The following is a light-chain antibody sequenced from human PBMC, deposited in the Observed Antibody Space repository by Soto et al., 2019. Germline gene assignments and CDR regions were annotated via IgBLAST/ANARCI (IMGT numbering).Light chain of an antibody. Sequence: SYELTQPPSVSVAPGKTARITCGGANIGSESVNWYQQRPGQAPVLVIYYDSDRPSGLPERFSGSNSGNTATLTISRVEAGDDADYYCQVWDTSRDHQVFGGGTKLTVL. CDR3: QVWDTSRDHQV. V-gene: IGLV3-21*04. J-gene: IGLJ3*02. CDR1: NIGSES. CDR2: YDS.